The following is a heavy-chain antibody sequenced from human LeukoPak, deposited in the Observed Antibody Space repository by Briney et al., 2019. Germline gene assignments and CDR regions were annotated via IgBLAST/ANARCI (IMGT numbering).Heavy chain of an antibody. Sequence: SETLSLTCTVSGGSISSYYWSWIRQPPGKGLEWIRYIYYSGSTNYNPSLKSRVTISVDTSKNQFSLKLSSVTAADTAVYYCARGHGGIIAAAGLLDYWGQGTLVTVSS. CDR2: IYYSGST. CDR1: GGSISSYY. D-gene: IGHD6-13*01. CDR3: ARGHGGIIAAAGLLDY. J-gene: IGHJ4*02. V-gene: IGHV4-59*01.